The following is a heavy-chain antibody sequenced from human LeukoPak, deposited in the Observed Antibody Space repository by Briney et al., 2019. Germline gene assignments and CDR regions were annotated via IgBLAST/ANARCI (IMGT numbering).Heavy chain of an antibody. Sequence: GGSLRLSCAASGFTFSSYAMHWVRQAPGKGLEWVAIISYDGSNKYYADSVKGRFTISRDNSKNTLYLQMNSLRAEDTAIYYCARDERLLSFLKWGQGTLVTVSS. CDR1: GFTFSSYA. J-gene: IGHJ4*02. CDR3: ARDERLLSFLK. D-gene: IGHD3-3*01. V-gene: IGHV3-30*04. CDR2: ISYDGSNK.